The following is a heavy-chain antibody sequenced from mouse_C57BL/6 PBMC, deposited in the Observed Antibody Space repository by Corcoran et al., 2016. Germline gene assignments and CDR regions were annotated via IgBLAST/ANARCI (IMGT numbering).Heavy chain of an antibody. CDR3: ARWRLRRAMDY. CDR1: GYTFTTYG. D-gene: IGHD2-4*01. J-gene: IGHJ4*01. V-gene: IGHV9-3*01. CDR2: INTYSGVP. Sequence: QIQLVQSGPELKKPGETVKISCKASGYTFTTYGMSWVKQAPGKGLKWMGWINTYSGVPTYADDFKGRFAFSLETSASTAYLQINNLKNEDTATYFCARWRLRRAMDYWGQGTSVTVSS.